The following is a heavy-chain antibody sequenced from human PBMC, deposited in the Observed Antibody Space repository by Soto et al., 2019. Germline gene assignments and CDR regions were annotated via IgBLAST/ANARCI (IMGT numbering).Heavy chain of an antibody. V-gene: IGHV1-18*01. CDR3: ARDNGYYDF. D-gene: IGHD2-8*01. CDR1: GYTFSSYS. J-gene: IGHJ4*02. CDR2: ISTTSGNT. Sequence: QIQMVQSGAEVQQPGSSVKISCKTSGYTFSSYSINWVRQAPGQGLEWMAWISTTSGNTHYAERVQGRFTVTLDKSARPAFMEMWGLTSDDTAVYFCARDNGYYDFWGQGTLVTVSS.